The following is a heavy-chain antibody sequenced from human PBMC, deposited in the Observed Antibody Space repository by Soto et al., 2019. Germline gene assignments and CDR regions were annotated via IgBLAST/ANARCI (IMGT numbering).Heavy chain of an antibody. Sequence: PGGSLRLSCAASGFNFGNFGMSWVRQAPGKGLQWVSSITNTGGATYHTDSVKGRFIVSRDNSKNVMFLLMRGLGVDDTALYFCARNPRSDIFGVRTIVENWLDSWGRGSLVTVSS. CDR1: GFNFGNFG. J-gene: IGHJ5*01. CDR2: ITNTGGAT. CDR3: ARNPRSDIFGVRTIVENWLDS. V-gene: IGHV3-23*01. D-gene: IGHD3-3*02.